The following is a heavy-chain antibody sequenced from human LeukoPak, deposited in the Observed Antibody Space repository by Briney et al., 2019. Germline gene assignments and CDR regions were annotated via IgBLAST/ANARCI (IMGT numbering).Heavy chain of an antibody. Sequence: ASVKVSCKASGGTFSSYAISWVRQAPGQGLEWMGGIIPIFGTANYAQKFQGRLTLTRDTSISTAYMDLSRLRSDDTAVYYCATGYCSGDTCYSDYWGQGTLVTVSS. CDR3: ATGYCSGDTCYSDY. CDR1: GGTFSSYA. V-gene: IGHV1-69*05. CDR2: IIPIFGTA. D-gene: IGHD2-15*01. J-gene: IGHJ4*02.